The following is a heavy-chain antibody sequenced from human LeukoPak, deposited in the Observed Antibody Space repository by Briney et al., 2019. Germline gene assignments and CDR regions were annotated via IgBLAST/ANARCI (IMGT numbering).Heavy chain of an antibody. D-gene: IGHD3-9*01. CDR2: INHSGST. CDR1: GGSFSGYY. Sequence: SETLSLTCAVYGGSFSGYYWSWIRQPPGKGLEWIGEINHSGSTNYNPSLKSRVTISVDTSKNQFSLKLSSVTAADTAVYYCARGCYYDILTGTPKYNWSDPWGQGTLVTVSS. J-gene: IGHJ5*02. V-gene: IGHV4-34*01. CDR3: ARGCYYDILTGTPKYNWSDP.